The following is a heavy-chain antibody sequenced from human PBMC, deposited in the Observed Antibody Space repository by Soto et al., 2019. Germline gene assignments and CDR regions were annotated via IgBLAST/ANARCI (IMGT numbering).Heavy chain of an antibody. Sequence: PGGSLRLSCAASGFTFSSYAMHWVRQAPGKGLEWVAVISYDGSNKYYADSVKGRFTISRDNSKNTLYLQMNSLRAEDTAVYYCASLPRGYYDFWSGYPDNYYYYGMDVWGQGTTVTVSS. CDR3: ASLPRGYYDFWSGYPDNYYYYGMDV. CDR2: ISYDGSNK. CDR1: GFTFSSYA. D-gene: IGHD3-3*01. V-gene: IGHV3-30-3*01. J-gene: IGHJ6*02.